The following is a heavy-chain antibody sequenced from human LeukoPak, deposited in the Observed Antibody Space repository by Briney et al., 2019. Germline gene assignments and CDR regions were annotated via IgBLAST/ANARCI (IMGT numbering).Heavy chain of an antibody. V-gene: IGHV1-2*02. CDR2: INPNSGGT. J-gene: IGHJ4*02. CDR1: GYTFTGYY. Sequence: ASVKVSCKASGYTFTGYYMHWVRQAPGQGLEWMGWINPNSGGTNYAQKFQGRVTMTRDTSISTAYMELSRLRSDDTAVYYCASFGSPYCSSTSCYTGIHRGWEGYWGQGTLVTVSS. D-gene: IGHD2-2*02. CDR3: ASFGSPYCSSTSCYTGIHRGWEGY.